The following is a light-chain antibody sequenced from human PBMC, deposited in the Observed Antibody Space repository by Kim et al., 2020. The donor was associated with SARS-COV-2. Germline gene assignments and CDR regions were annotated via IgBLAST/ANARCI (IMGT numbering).Light chain of an antibody. V-gene: IGLV4-69*01. CDR3: QTWDTGVRL. CDR1: SGHSSYA. Sequence: QPVLTQSPSASASLGASVKLTCTLSSGHSSYAIAWHQQQPEKGHRFLMKLDSDGSHNKGDGIPDRFSGSSSGAERYLTISSLQSEDEADYYCQTWDTGVRLFGGGTQLTVL. J-gene: IGLJ3*02. CDR2: LDSDGSH.